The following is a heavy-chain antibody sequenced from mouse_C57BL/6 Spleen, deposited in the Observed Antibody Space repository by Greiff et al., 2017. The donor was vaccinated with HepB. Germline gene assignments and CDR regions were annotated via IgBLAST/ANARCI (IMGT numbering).Heavy chain of an antibody. J-gene: IGHJ4*01. V-gene: IGHV1-19*01. CDR3: AIYYGGYAMDY. CDR1: GYTFTDYY. D-gene: IGHD1-1*01. Sequence: EVQLQQSGPVLVKPGASVKMSCKASGYTFTDYYMNWVKQSHGKSLEWIGVINPYNGGTSYNQKFKGKATLTVDKSSSTAYMELNSLTSEDSAVYYCAIYYGGYAMDYWGQGTSVTVSS. CDR2: INPYNGGT.